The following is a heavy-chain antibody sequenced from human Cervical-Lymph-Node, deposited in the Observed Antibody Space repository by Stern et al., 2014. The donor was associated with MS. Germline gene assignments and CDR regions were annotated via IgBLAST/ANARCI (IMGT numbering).Heavy chain of an antibody. CDR3: ARALQPITVFGVIGY. CDR2: INPNHGGT. D-gene: IGHD3-3*01. J-gene: IGHJ4*02. CDR1: GYTFTDYY. V-gene: IGHV1-2*02. Sequence: QVQLGQSEAEVRKPGASLKVSCRTSGYTFTDYYLHWVRQAPGQGLEWMGWINPNHGGTDFAQRFQGRVTMTRDTSISPAYMDLNSLTSDDTAVYYCARALQPITVFGVIGYWGQGTLLTVSS.